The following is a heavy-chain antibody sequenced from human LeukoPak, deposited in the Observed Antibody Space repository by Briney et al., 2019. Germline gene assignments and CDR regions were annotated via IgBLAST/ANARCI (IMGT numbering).Heavy chain of an antibody. CDR1: GFTFSTHE. CDR3: AKDRSCTGSSCNVGS. V-gene: IGHV3-23*01. Sequence: GGSLRLSCAASGFTFSTHEMHWVRQAPGKGLEWVSAISGSGGSTYYADSVKGRFTISRDNSKNTLFLQMNSLRAEDTAVYYCAKDRSCTGSSCNVGSWGQGTMVTVSS. D-gene: IGHD2-2*01. J-gene: IGHJ3*01. CDR2: ISGSGGST.